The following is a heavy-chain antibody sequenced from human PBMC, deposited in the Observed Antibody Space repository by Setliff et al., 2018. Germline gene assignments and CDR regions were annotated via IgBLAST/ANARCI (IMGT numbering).Heavy chain of an antibody. CDR3: ARGHCSSGECPNFFDP. Sequence: SETLSLTCTVSGGSMIGGHYYWSWIRQLPGKGLEWIAYIYYSGNTYYNPSLKSRVTISVDTSKNQFSLKINSVTAADTAVYYCARGHCSSGECPNFFDPWGQGTQVTVSS. J-gene: IGHJ5*02. V-gene: IGHV4-31*03. CDR2: IYYSGNT. D-gene: IGHD2-15*01. CDR1: GGSMIGGHYY.